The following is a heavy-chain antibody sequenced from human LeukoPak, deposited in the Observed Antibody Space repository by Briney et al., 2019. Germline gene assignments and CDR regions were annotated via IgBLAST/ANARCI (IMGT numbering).Heavy chain of an antibody. J-gene: IGHJ4*02. V-gene: IGHV1-69*01. CDR2: IIPIFGTA. CDR1: GGTFSSYA. CDR3: ARVSSSWSGSFGY. D-gene: IGHD6-13*01. Sequence: SVKVSCKASGGTFSSYAISWVRQAPGQGLEWMGGIIPIFGTANYAQKFQGRVTIAADESTSTAYMELSSLRSEDTAVYYCARVSSSWSGSFGYWGQGTLVTVSS.